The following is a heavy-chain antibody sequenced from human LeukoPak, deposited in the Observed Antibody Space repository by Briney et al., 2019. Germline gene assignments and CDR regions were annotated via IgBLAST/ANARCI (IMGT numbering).Heavy chain of an antibody. CDR2: INPNSGGT. J-gene: IGHJ4*02. CDR3: ARVEYCTKGVCINFDL. D-gene: IGHD2-8*01. CDR1: GYTFTGPY. V-gene: IGHV1-2*02. Sequence: ASLKVSCKASGYTFTGPYIHWMRQAPGQGLEWMGWINPNSGGTEYAQKFQGRVTVTRDTSTSTAYMELSGLRADDTATYYCARVEYCTKGVCINFDLWGQGTLVAVSS.